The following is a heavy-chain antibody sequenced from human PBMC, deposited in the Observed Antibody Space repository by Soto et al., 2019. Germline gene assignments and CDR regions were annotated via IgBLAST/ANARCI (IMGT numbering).Heavy chain of an antibody. CDR1: GYTFTSYA. CDR3: ARGRNSAAAGIDY. J-gene: IGHJ4*02. Sequence: ASVKVSCKASGYTFTSYAMHWVRQAPGQRLEWMGWINAGNGNTKYSQKFQGRVTITRDTSASTAYMELSSLRSEDTAVYYCARGRNSAAAGIDYWGQGTLVTVSS. CDR2: INAGNGNT. D-gene: IGHD6-13*01. V-gene: IGHV1-3*01.